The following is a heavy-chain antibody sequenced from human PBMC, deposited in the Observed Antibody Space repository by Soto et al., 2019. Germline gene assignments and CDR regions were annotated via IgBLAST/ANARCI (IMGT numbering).Heavy chain of an antibody. CDR1: GFIFSGSA. CDR3: TRLYSSPNWFDP. Sequence: GGSLRLSCAASGFIFSGSAMHWVRQASGKGLEWVGRIRSKANSYATDYAASVKGRFTISRDDSKNTAYLQMNSLKIEDTAVYYCTRLYSSPNWFDPWGQGTLVTVS. V-gene: IGHV3-73*01. J-gene: IGHJ5*02. D-gene: IGHD3-22*01. CDR2: IRSKANSYAT.